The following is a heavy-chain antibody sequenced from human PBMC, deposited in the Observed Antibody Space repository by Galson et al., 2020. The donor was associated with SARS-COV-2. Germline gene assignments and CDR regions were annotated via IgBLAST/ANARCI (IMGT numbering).Heavy chain of an antibody. CDR3: ARDRIGEVLQDY. D-gene: IGHD3-10*01. Sequence: GESLKISCAASGFTFSSYAMHWVRQAPGKGLEWVAVISYDGSNKYYADSVKGRFTISRDNSKNTLYLQMNSLRAEDTAVYYCARDRIGEVLQDYWGQGTLVTVSS. CDR1: GFTFSSYA. V-gene: IGHV3-30*04. J-gene: IGHJ4*02. CDR2: ISYDGSNK.